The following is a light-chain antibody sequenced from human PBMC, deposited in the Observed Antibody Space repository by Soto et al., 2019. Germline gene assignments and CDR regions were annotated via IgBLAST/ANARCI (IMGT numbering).Light chain of an antibody. J-gene: IGKJ3*01. CDR3: QKYSSVPV. Sequence: DIQMTQSPTSLSASVGDRVTITCRASQDIRNFVAWYQQKPGKAPKLLIYAASTLQSGVPSRFSGIGSGTDFTLTINSLQPEDVATYSCQKYSSVPVFGPGTKVEIK. CDR2: AAS. CDR1: QDIRNF. V-gene: IGKV1-27*01.